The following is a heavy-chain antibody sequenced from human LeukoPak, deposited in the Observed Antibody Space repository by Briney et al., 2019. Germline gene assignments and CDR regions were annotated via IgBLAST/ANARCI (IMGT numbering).Heavy chain of an antibody. J-gene: IGHJ4*02. CDR3: ARRRDSGSLQHFDY. CDR2: IKQDGSEK. Sequence: GGSLRLSCAASGFTFSRYWMTWVRQAPGKGLEWVANIKQDGSEKYYLDSVKGRFTISRDNAESSLYLQMNSLRAEDTAVYYCARRRDSGSLQHFDYWGQGTLVTVSS. V-gene: IGHV3-7*01. D-gene: IGHD1-26*01. CDR1: GFTFSRYW.